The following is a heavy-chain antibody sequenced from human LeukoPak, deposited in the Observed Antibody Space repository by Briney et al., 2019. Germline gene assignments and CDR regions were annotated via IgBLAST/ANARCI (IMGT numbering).Heavy chain of an antibody. CDR2: INPNSGGT. CDR3: ARVGGYCSGGSCYFWGFDP. D-gene: IGHD2-15*01. CDR1: GYTFTGYY. J-gene: IGHJ5*02. Sequence: GASVKVSCKASGYTFTGYYMHWGRQAPGQGLEWMGWINPNSGGTNYAQKFQGRGNRTRDTSISTAYMELSRLRSDDTAVYYCARVGGYCSGGSCYFWGFDPWGQGTLVTVSS. V-gene: IGHV1-2*02.